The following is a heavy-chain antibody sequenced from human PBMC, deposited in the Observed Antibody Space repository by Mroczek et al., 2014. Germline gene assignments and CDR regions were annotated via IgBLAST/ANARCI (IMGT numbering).Heavy chain of an antibody. V-gene: IGHV4-34*01. CDR2: INHSGST. Sequence: QVQLQQWGVGLLKPSETLSLTCAVYGGSFSGYYWSWIRQPPGKGLEWIGEINHSGSTNYNPSLKSRVTISVDTSKNQFSLKLSSVTAADTAVYYCARGFPVLAARPVERYYYYYMDVWGKGTTVTVSS. J-gene: IGHJ6*03. CDR1: GGSFSGYY. D-gene: IGHD6-6*01. CDR3: ARGFPVLAARPVERYYYYYMDV.